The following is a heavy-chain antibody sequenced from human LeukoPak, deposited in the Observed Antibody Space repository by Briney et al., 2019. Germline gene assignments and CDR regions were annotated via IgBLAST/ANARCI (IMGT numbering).Heavy chain of an antibody. Sequence: ASVKVSCKASGYTFTSYYMHWVRQAPGQGLEWMGIINPSGGSTSYAQKFQGRVTMTRDTSTSTVYMELSSLRSEDTAVYYCARDGYYHDSSGYYPRGWFDPWGQGTLVTVSS. V-gene: IGHV1-46*01. D-gene: IGHD3-22*01. CDR1: GYTFTSYY. CDR3: ARDGYYHDSSGYYPRGWFDP. CDR2: INPSGGST. J-gene: IGHJ5*02.